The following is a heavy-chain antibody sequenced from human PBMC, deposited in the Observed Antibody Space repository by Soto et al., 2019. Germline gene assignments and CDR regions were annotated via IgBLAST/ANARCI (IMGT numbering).Heavy chain of an antibody. J-gene: IGHJ4*02. V-gene: IGHV1-18*04. CDR3: ARWGGDYYDSSGYYYDY. CDR2: ISAYNGNT. CDR1: GYTFTSYG. D-gene: IGHD3-22*01. Sequence: ASVKVSCKASGYTFTSYGISWVRQAPGQGLEWMGWISAYNGNTNYAQKLQGRVTMTTDTSTSTAYMELRSLRSDDTAMYYCARWGGDYYDSSGYYYDYWGQGTLVTVSS.